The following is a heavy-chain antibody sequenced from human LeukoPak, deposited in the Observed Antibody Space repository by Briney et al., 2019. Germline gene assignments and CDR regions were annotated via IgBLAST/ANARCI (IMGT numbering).Heavy chain of an antibody. CDR2: IKQDGSEK. D-gene: IGHD5-18*01. Sequence: GGSLRLSCAASGFTFSSYWMSWVRQAPGKGLEWVANIKQDGSEKYYVDSVKGRFTISRDNAKNSLYLQMNSLRAQDTAVDYCXXXKRGYSYGYYYYMDVWGKGTTVTVSS. V-gene: IGHV3-7*01. J-gene: IGHJ6*03. CDR3: XXXKRGYSYGYYYYMDV. CDR1: GFTFSSYW.